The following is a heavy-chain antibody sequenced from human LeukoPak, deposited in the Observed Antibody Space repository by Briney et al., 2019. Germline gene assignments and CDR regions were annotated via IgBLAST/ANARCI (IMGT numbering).Heavy chain of an antibody. V-gene: IGHV3-23*01. D-gene: IGHD3-16*01. CDR3: ARETSQKGAQYMDV. Sequence: GGSLRLACAASGFTLRSYARSWVRRAPGKGLEWVSAMRGRGGSTYYADSVKGRYTISRDNSKNTLYLQMNSLRAEDTAVYYYARETSQKGAQYMDVWGKGPTVTISS. J-gene: IGHJ6*03. CDR1: GFTLRSYA. CDR2: MRGRGGST.